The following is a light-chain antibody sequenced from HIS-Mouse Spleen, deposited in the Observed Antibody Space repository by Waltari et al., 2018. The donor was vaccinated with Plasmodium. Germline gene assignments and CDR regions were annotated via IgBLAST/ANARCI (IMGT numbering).Light chain of an antibody. Sequence: SYELTQPPSVSVSPGQTARITCSGDALQKQYAYWYQQKPGQAPVVVNYKDSERPSGIPGRFSGSRSGTTVTLTISGVQAEDEADYYCQSADSSGTYRVFGGGTKLTVL. CDR2: KDS. J-gene: IGLJ3*02. V-gene: IGLV3-25*03. CDR1: ALQKQY. CDR3: QSADSSGTYRV.